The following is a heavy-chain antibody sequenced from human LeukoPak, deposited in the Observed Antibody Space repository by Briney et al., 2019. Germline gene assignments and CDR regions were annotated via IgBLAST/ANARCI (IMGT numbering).Heavy chain of an antibody. CDR2: ISSSGSTI. D-gene: IGHD2-15*01. CDR3: ARIRAGYCSGGSCHREGSFDY. V-gene: IGHV3-48*03. Sequence: HPGGSLRLSCAASGFTFSSYEMNWVRQAPGKGLEWVSYISSSGSTIYYADSVKGRFTISRDNAKNSLYLQMNSLRAEDTAVYYCARIRAGYCSGGSCHREGSFDYWGQGTLVTVSS. J-gene: IGHJ4*02. CDR1: GFTFSSYE.